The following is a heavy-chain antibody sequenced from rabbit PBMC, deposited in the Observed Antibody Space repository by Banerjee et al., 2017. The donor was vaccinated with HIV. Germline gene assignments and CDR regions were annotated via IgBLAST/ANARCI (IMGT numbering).Heavy chain of an antibody. V-gene: IGHV1S45*01. D-gene: IGHD6-1*01. CDR1: GFSFSNKYV. Sequence: QEQLEESGGDLVKPEGSLTLTCTASGFSFSNKYVMCWVRQAPGKGLEWIACINTSSGNTVYASWAKGRFTISKTSSTTVTLQMTSLTAADTATYFCARGFYYTYDYGDYAYPAYFNLWGPGTLVTVS. J-gene: IGHJ4*01. CDR2: INTSSGNT. CDR3: ARGFYYTYDYGDYAYPAYFNL.